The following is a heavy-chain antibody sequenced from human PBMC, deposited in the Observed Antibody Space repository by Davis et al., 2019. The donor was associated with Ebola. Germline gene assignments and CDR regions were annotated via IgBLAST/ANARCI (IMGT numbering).Heavy chain of an antibody. CDR2: IKSDWST. D-gene: IGHD6-13*01. J-gene: IGHJ6*04. V-gene: IGHV3-74*01. CDR1: GFPITNYW. Sequence: HTGGSLRLSCAVSGFPITNYWTHWVRQAPGKGLVWVSRIKSDWSTIYADSVKGRFTISRDNAKNTLYLQMNSLRVEDTAVYYCARDGIATFGKVKYYYGMDVWGKGTTVTVSS. CDR3: ARDGIATFGKVKYYYGMDV.